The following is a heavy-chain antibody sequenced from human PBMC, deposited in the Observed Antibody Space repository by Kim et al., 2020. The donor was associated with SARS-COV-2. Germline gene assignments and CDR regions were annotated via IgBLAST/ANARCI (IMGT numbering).Heavy chain of an antibody. J-gene: IGHJ3*02. V-gene: IGHV4-59*13. CDR3: ARVRFGELRAFDI. Sequence: SETLSLTCSVSGGSISSYFWSWIRQPPGKGLEYIGHIHYSGSTNYNPSLKRRVTISVDTPKNEFFLKLSSVTAADTAVYYCARVRFGELRAFDIWGQGTMVTVSS. CDR2: IHYSGST. CDR1: GGSISSYF. D-gene: IGHD3-16*01.